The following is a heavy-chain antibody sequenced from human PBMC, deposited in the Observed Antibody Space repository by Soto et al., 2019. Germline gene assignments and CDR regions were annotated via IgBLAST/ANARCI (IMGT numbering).Heavy chain of an antibody. D-gene: IGHD1-26*01. CDR3: TRGQGGFRLAEVVGGVYGMDV. CDR2: LIPSFGTA. Sequence: QVLLVQSGAEVKKPGSSVRVSCRASGDTFSYYAFSWVREAPGQGLEWLGGLIPSFGTADYAQKFQCRLSITADESTEAVYMDIYSLNLNDTAVYFCTRGQGGFRLAEVVGGVYGMDVWGQGTAVTVSS. CDR1: GDTFSYYA. J-gene: IGHJ6*02. V-gene: IGHV1-69*01.